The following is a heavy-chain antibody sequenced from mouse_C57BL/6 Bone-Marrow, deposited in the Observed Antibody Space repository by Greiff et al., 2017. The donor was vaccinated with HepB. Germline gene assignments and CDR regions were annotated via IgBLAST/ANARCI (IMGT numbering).Heavy chain of an antibody. J-gene: IGHJ2*01. V-gene: IGHV1-72*01. Sequence: LQESGAELVKPGASVKLSCKASGYTFTSYWMHWVKQRPGRGLEWIGRIDPNSGGTKYNEKFKSKATLTVDKPSSTAYMQLSSLTSEDSAVYYCARSMVTRRRYYFDYWGQGTTLTVSS. CDR2: IDPNSGGT. D-gene: IGHD2-3*01. CDR1: GYTFTSYW. CDR3: ARSMVTRRRYYFDY.